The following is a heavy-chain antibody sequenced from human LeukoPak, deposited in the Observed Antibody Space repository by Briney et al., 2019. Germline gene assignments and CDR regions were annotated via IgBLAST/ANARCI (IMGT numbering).Heavy chain of an antibody. CDR3: AIRPPTVVTLSRDALHI. D-gene: IGHD4-23*01. Sequence: GESLKISCKASGYTFSNYCIGWVRQMPGKGLEWMGIIYHAASDTTYSPSFRGQVTISADKSINTAYLQWSSLKASDTAMYYCAIRPPTVVTLSRDALHIWGQGTMVTVSS. V-gene: IGHV5-51*01. CDR1: GYTFSNYC. J-gene: IGHJ3*02. CDR2: IYHAASDT.